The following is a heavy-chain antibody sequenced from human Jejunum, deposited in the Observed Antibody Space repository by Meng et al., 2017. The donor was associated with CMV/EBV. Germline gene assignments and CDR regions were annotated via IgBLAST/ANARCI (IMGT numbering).Heavy chain of an antibody. D-gene: IGHD3-3*01. CDR1: GFTFSGYT. Sequence: ASGFTFSGYTMTWVRQAPGKGLEWVSRIRGNGGSAAYADSVQARFTIFRDNSQNTLYLQMNSLRAEDTAVYYCAKGAAFGVTAPDYWGQGTLVTVSS. CDR3: AKGAAFGVTAPDY. CDR2: IRGNGGSA. V-gene: IGHV3-23*01. J-gene: IGHJ4*02.